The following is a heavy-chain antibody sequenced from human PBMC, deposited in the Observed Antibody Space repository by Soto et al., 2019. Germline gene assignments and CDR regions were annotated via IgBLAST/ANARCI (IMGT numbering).Heavy chain of an antibody. CDR2: IYSGGST. J-gene: IGHJ4*02. V-gene: IGHV3-53*04. CDR1: GFTVSSNY. Sequence: EVQLVESGGGLVQPGGSLRLSCAASGFTVSSNYMSWVRQAPGKGLEWVSVIYSGGSTYYADSVKGRFTISRHKSKNTLYLQMNSLRAEDTAVYYCAREGCSSTSCYVDYWGQGTLVTVSS. D-gene: IGHD2-2*01. CDR3: AREGCSSTSCYVDY.